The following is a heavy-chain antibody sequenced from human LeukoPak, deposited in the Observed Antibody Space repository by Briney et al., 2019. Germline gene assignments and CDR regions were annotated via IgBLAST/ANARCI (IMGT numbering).Heavy chain of an antibody. CDR3: ARDPGGAWAVAAAGIDY. CDR2: INAGNGNT. D-gene: IGHD6-13*01. CDR1: GYTFTSYA. Sequence: VASVKVSCKASGYTFTSYAMHWVRQAPGQRLEWMGWINAGNGNTKYSQKFQGRVTITRDTSASTAYMELSSLRSEDTAVYYCARDPGGAWAVAAAGIDYWGQGTLVTVSS. J-gene: IGHJ4*02. V-gene: IGHV1-3*01.